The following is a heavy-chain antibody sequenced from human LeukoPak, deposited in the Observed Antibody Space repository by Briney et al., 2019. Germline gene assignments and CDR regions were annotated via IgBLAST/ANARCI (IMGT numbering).Heavy chain of an antibody. CDR1: GFTFSNAW. V-gene: IGHV3-21*01. CDR2: ISSSSSYI. J-gene: IGHJ4*02. CDR3: AREGDYYDSSGYYSRGIDY. D-gene: IGHD3-22*01. Sequence: GGSLRLSCAASGFTFSNAWMSWVRQAPGKGLEWVSSISSSSSYIYYADSVKGRFTISRDNAKNSLYLQMNSLRAEDTAVYYCAREGDYYDSSGYYSRGIDYWGQGTLVTVSS.